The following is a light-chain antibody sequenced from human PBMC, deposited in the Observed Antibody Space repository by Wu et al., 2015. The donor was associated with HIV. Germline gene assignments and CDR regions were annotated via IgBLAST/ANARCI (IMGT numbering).Light chain of an antibody. Sequence: DIQMTQSPSTLSASVGDRVTITCRASQSINSWLAWYQQKPGKAPKLLIYKASSLESGVPSRFSGSGSGTEFTLTISSLQPDDFATYYCQQYSSYSVTFGQGTKVEIK. CDR1: QSINSW. V-gene: IGKV1-5*03. CDR2: KAS. J-gene: IGKJ1*01. CDR3: QQYSSYSVT.